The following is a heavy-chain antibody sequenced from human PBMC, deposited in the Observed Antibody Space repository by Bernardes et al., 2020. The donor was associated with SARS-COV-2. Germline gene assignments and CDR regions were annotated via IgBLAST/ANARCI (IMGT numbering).Heavy chain of an antibody. Sequence: GGSLRPSCVVCGFSFTTYAMSWVRLPPGMWLEWVSGIIKNGADNFYADPVNGRLTISRDNFKNTLYLQMNSLRVENTAVYDGAKDFAIPRVKPRGATQLDSWGQGTLVIVSS. CDR1: GFSFTTYA. V-gene: IGHV3-23*01. J-gene: IGHJ4*02. CDR2: IIKNGADN. CDR3: AKDFAIPRVKPRGATQLDS. D-gene: IGHD1-26*01.